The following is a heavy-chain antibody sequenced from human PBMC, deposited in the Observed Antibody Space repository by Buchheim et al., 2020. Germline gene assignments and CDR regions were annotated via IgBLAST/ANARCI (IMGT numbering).Heavy chain of an antibody. CDR1: GFTFNNFA. CDR3: AKGQLYDFWSDCYFDY. V-gene: IGHV3-23*01. D-gene: IGHD3-3*01. CDR2: ISGSGATT. Sequence: EVQLLESGGGLVQPGGSLRLSCAASGFTFNNFAMTWVRQAPGKGLEWVSSISGSGATTYYAASVKGRFTISRDNSKKTVFLQVNSLRAEDTALYYCAKGQLYDFWSDCYFDYWGQGTL. J-gene: IGHJ4*02.